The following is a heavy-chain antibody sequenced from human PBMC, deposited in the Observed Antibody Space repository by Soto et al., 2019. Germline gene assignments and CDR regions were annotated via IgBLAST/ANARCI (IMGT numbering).Heavy chain of an antibody. CDR2: IYHSGST. D-gene: IGHD6-19*01. J-gene: IGHJ6*02. V-gene: IGHV4-38-2*02. CDR3: ARERGIAVAGYGMDV. CDR1: GSSIRSSYY. Sequence: SATLSLAPSVSGSSIRSSYYWGWIRPPPGKGLEWIGSIYHSGSTYYNPSLKSRVTISVDTSKNQFSLKLSSVTTADTAVYYCARERGIAVAGYGMDVWGQGTTVTVSS.